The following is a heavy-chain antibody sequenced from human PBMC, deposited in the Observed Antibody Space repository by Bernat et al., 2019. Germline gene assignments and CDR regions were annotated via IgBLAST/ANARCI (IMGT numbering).Heavy chain of an antibody. CDR2: IYYSGTT. V-gene: IGHV4-39*01. Sequence: QLQLHESGPGLVKPSETLSLTCAVSGGSISSSNYYWGWIRQPPGKGLEWIGNIYYSGTTYYNPSLKSRVTISVDTSKNQFSLKLSSVTAADTAVYHCARLGSSSSGRGFDYWGQGTLVTVSS. D-gene: IGHD3-22*01. CDR1: GGSISSSNYY. CDR3: ARLGSSSSGRGFDY. J-gene: IGHJ4*02.